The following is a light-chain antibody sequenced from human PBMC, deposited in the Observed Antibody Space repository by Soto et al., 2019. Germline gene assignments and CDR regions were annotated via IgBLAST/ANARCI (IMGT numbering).Light chain of an antibody. Sequence: QSVLTQPPSVSGSPGQSVTISCTGTSTDFVSYNRVSWYQQPPGTAPKLIIYEASNRPSGVPDRFSGSKSGNTASLTISGLQAADEADYYCSLYTSENTYVFGTGTK. CDR3: SLYTSENTYV. V-gene: IGLV2-18*01. J-gene: IGLJ1*01. CDR1: STDFVSYNR. CDR2: EAS.